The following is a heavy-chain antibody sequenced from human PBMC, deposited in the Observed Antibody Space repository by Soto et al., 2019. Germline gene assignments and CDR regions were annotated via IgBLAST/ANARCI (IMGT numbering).Heavy chain of an antibody. CDR3: ARELAAAGPFDY. Sequence: SVKVPCKASGGTFSSYAISWVRQAPGQGLEWMGGIIPIFGTANYAQKFQGRVTITADKSTSTAYMELSSLRSEDTAVYYCARELAAAGPFDYWGQGTLVTVSS. J-gene: IGHJ4*02. CDR2: IIPIFGTA. D-gene: IGHD6-13*01. V-gene: IGHV1-69*06. CDR1: GGTFSSYA.